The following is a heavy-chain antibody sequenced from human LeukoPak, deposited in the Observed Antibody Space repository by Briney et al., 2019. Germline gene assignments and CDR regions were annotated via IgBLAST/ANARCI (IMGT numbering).Heavy chain of an antibody. V-gene: IGHV3-30*04. CDR3: ARGGSSWDFAFDI. CDR2: LSYDGSDK. CDR1: RFIFSSYA. Sequence: GGSLRLSCAASRFIFSSYAMHWVRQAPGKGLEWVAVLSYDGSDKYYADSVKGRFTISRDNSRNTLYLQMNSLRTEDTAMYCCARGGSSWDFAFDIWGQGTMVTVSS. J-gene: IGHJ3*02. D-gene: IGHD6-13*01.